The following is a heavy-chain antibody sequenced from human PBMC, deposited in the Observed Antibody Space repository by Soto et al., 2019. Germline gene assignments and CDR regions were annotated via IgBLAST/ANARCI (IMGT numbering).Heavy chain of an antibody. J-gene: IGHJ6*02. CDR1: GDSISSDNW. CDR2: VYRSGRT. D-gene: IGHD2-21*02. CDR3: ARWQRDPVVTSYYYGMDV. Sequence: QVQLQESGPGLVKPSGTLSLTCAVSGDSISSDNWWNWVRQSPGKGLEWIGEVYRSGRTNYNPSXKSRVTISIDXXKXQSXLKLNSVTAADTAVYYCARWQRDPVVTSYYYGMDVWGQGTTVTVSS. V-gene: IGHV4-4*02.